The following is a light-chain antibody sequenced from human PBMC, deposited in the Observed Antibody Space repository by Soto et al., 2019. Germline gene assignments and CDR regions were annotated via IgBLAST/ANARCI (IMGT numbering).Light chain of an antibody. CDR3: QQLFMYPPT. CDR1: QGISSY. V-gene: IGKV1-9*01. J-gene: IGKJ3*01. CDR2: LAS. Sequence: IQLTQSPSSLSASVGDRVTITCRASQGISSYLAWYQQKPGKAPKLLIYLASTLQSGVPSSFIGSGSGTDFSLTISSLQPEDVATYYCQQLFMYPPTFGPGTKVDIK.